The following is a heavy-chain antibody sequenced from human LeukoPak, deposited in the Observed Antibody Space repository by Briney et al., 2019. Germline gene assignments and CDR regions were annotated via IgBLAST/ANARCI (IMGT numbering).Heavy chain of an antibody. CDR3: ARGGQKATITGLDS. V-gene: IGHV3-21*06. CDR1: GFPFSDYY. Sequence: GGSLRLSCAASGFPFSDYYMNWVRQAPGKGLEWVSAISSSSTYIYYADSVKGRFTISRDNAENSLYLQMNGLRVEDTAVYFCARGGQKATITGLDSWGQGTLVTVSS. CDR2: ISSSSTYI. J-gene: IGHJ4*02. D-gene: IGHD5-24*01.